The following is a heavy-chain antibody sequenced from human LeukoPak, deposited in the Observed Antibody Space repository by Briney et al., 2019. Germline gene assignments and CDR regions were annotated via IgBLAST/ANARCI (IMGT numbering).Heavy chain of an antibody. D-gene: IGHD2-2*01. Sequence: GGSLRLSCAAAGFTFSSYWMGWVRQAPGKGREWVATTKQDDSEQFYVDSVGGRFIVSRDNGKNSLFLQMNSLRVEDSAVYYCVRDLSLPVRPAAGAFDYWGRGTLVTVSS. CDR1: GFTFSSYW. V-gene: IGHV3-7*01. CDR2: TKQDDSEQ. J-gene: IGHJ4*02. CDR3: VRDLSLPVRPAAGAFDY.